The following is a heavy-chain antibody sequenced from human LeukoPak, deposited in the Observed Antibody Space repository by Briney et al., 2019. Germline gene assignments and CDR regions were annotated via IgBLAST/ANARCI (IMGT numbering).Heavy chain of an antibody. V-gene: IGHV4-59*01. CDR3: ARGNYDFWSGKYNWFDP. J-gene: IGHJ5*02. CDR1: GGSISSYY. Sequence: SETLSLTCTVSGGSISSYYWSWIRQPPGKGLEWIGYIYYSGSTDYNPSLKSRVTISVDTSKNQFSLKLSSVTAADTAVYYCARGNYDFWSGKYNWFDPWGQGTLATVSS. CDR2: IYYSGST. D-gene: IGHD3-3*01.